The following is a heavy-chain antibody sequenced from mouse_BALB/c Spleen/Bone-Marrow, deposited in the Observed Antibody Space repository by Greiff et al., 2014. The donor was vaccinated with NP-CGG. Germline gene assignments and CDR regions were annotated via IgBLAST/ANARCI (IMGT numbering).Heavy chain of an antibody. CDR1: GYTFTSYW. D-gene: IGHD2-3*01. J-gene: IGHJ1*01. V-gene: IGHV1-69*02. Sequence: LEESGAELVKPGAPVKLSCKASGYTFTSYWMNWVKQRPGRGLEWIGRIDPSDSETHYNQKFKDKATLTVDKSSSTAYIQLSSLTSEDSAVYYCARSHGYYPYWYFDVWGAGTTVTVSS. CDR2: IDPSDSET. CDR3: ARSHGYYPYWYFDV.